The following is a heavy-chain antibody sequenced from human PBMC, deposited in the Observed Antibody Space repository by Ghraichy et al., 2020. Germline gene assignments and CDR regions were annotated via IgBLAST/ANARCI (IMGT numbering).Heavy chain of an antibody. CDR1: GYTFTGSF. V-gene: IGHV1-2*02. CDR3: ARDYCTGGSCYFDY. Sequence: ASVKVSCKASGYTFTGSFIHWVRQAPGQGLEWMGWINPNSGGTNFAQKFQGRVTMTRDTSISTAYMELSRLRSDDTAVYYCARDYCTGGSCYFDYWGQGTLFTVSS. D-gene: IGHD2-15*01. CDR2: INPNSGGT. J-gene: IGHJ4*02.